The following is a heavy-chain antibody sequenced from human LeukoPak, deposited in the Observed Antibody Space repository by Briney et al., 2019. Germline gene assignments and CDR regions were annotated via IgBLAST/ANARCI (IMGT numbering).Heavy chain of an antibody. CDR2: ISYDGSNK. V-gene: IGHV3-30*18. D-gene: IGHD3-10*01. Sequence: GGSLRLSCAASGFTFSSYGMHWVRQAPGKGLEWVAVISYDGSNKYYADSVKGRFTISRDNSKNTLYLQMNSLRAEDTAVYYGAKEEGASGGTPVFDSWAQGPLAT. CDR1: GFTFSSYG. CDR3: AKEEGASGGTPVFDS. J-gene: IGHJ4*02.